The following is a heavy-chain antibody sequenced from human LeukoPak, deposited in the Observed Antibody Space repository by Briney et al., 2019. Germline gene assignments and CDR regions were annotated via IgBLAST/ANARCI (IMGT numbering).Heavy chain of an antibody. CDR2: INHSGST. Sequence: SETLSLTCAVYGGSFSAYYWSWIRQPPGKGLEWIGEINHSGSTNYNPSLKSRVTISVDTSKNQFSLKLSSVTAADTAVYYCATGSITSSYWGQGTLVTVSS. CDR1: GGSFSAYY. V-gene: IGHV4-34*01. J-gene: IGHJ4*02. D-gene: IGHD3-10*01. CDR3: ATGSITSSY.